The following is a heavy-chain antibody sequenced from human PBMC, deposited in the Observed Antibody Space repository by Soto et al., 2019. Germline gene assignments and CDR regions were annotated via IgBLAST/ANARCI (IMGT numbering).Heavy chain of an antibody. CDR1: GGSISSSNL. V-gene: IGHV4-4*02. CDR2: IYHSGST. Sequence: PSETLSLTCAVSGGSISSSNLWSWVRQPSGKGLEWIGEIYHSGSTNYNPSLKSRVTISVDKSKNQFSLKLSSVTAADTAVYYCARSPDSSGYYPRRYYYGMDVWGQGTTVTVSS. J-gene: IGHJ6*02. D-gene: IGHD3-22*01. CDR3: ARSPDSSGYYPRRYYYGMDV.